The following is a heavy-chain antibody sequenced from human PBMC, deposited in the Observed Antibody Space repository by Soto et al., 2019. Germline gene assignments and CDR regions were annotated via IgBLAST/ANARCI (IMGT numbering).Heavy chain of an antibody. CDR3: ARGKSWDALVPAAYNYYYYYGMDV. J-gene: IGHJ6*02. Sequence: QVQLVQSGAEVKKPGASVKVSCKASGYTFTSYDINWVRQATGQGIEWMGWMNHNSGNTAYAQKFQGRATMTRNTSISTAYMELSSLRSEDTAVYYCARGKSWDALVPAAYNYYYYYGMDVWGQGTTVTVSS. CDR1: GYTFTSYD. D-gene: IGHD2-2*01. V-gene: IGHV1-8*01. CDR2: MNHNSGNT.